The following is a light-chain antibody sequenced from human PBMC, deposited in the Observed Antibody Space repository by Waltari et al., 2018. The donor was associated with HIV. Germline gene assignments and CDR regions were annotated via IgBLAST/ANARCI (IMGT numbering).Light chain of an antibody. V-gene: IGKV3-15*01. Sequence: EILMTQSPATLSVSPGERATPSCRASQSVNSNLAWYQQKPGQTPRLLIYGTSTRATDSPARFSGSGSGTEFTLTISSLQSEDFAVYYCHHYNNWRETFGQGTKVEIK. CDR3: HHYNNWRET. CDR1: QSVNSN. CDR2: GTS. J-gene: IGKJ1*01.